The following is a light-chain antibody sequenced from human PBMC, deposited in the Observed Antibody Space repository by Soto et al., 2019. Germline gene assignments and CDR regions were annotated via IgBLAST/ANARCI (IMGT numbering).Light chain of an antibody. J-gene: IGKJ1*01. CDR1: PGISNY. Sequence: DIQMTQSPSSLSASVGDRVTITCRASPGISNYLAWYQQKPGKVPKLLIYASSTLQSGIPSRLSGSGSGTEFTLTISSLQPEDVATYYCQKYNSGPWTFGQGTKVEIK. CDR3: QKYNSGPWT. CDR2: ASS. V-gene: IGKV1-27*01.